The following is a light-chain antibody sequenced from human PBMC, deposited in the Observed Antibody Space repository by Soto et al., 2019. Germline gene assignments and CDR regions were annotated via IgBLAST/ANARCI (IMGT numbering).Light chain of an antibody. CDR1: SSDVGGYNY. J-gene: IGLJ1*01. CDR2: DVS. CDR3: SSYTSSSTLV. V-gene: IGLV2-14*01. Sequence: QSVLTQPASVSGSPGQSITISCTGTSSDVGGYNYVSWYQQHPGKAPKLMIYDVSNRPSGVSNRCSGSKSGNTASLTISGLQAEDEADYYCSSYTSSSTLVVGTGTKLTVL.